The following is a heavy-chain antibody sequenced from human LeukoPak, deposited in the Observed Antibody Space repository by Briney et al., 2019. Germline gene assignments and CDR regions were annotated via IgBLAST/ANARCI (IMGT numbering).Heavy chain of an antibody. CDR2: ISSSSSTI. J-gene: IGHJ6*02. CDR3: ARDPGCSGGSCPVARYYYGMDV. Sequence: GGSLRLSCAASGFTFSSYSMNWVRQAPGKGLEWVSYISSSSSTIYYADSVKGRFTISRDNVKNSLYLQMNSLRAEDTAVYYCARDPGCSGGSCPVARYYYGMDVWGQGTTVTVSS. CDR1: GFTFSSYS. V-gene: IGHV3-48*01. D-gene: IGHD2-15*01.